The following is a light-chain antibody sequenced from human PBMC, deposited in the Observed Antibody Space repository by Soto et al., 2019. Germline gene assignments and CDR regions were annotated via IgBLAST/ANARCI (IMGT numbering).Light chain of an antibody. CDR3: QQYNNWPPGT. CDR2: GAS. V-gene: IGKV3-15*01. Sequence: EIVMTQSPATLSVSPGGRATLSCRASQSISGALAWYQQKPGQAPRLLIYGASTRATGIPARFSGSGSGTEFTLTISSLQSEDFAVYYCQQYNNWPPGTFGQGTKVDI. J-gene: IGKJ1*01. CDR1: QSISGA.